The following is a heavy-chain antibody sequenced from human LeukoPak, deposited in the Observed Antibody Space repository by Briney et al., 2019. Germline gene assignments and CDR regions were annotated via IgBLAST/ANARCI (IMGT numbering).Heavy chain of an antibody. V-gene: IGHV3-74*01. D-gene: IGHD4/OR15-4a*01. J-gene: IGHJ4*02. CDR2: ISSDGSST. CDR3: ARRAGAYSHPYDY. CDR1: GFTFSNAW. Sequence: GGSLRLSCAASGFTFSNAWMHWVRQAPGEGLVWVSRISSDGSSTSYADSVKGRFTISRDNSKNTLYLQMNSLRAEDTAVYYCARRAGAYSHPYDYWGQGTLVTVSS.